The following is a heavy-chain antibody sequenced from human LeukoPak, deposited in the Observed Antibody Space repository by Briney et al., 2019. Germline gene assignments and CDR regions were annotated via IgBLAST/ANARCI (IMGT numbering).Heavy chain of an antibody. D-gene: IGHD5-12*01. CDR1: GFTFSSYW. CDR2: ISSSSSYI. CDR3: ARGGGYSGYDPDDAFDI. Sequence: GGSLRLSCAASGFTFSSYWMGWVRQAPGKGLEWVSSISSSSSYIYYADSVKGRFTISRDNAKNSLYLQMNSLRAEDTAVYYCARGGGYSGYDPDDAFDIWGQGTMVTVSS. V-gene: IGHV3-21*01. J-gene: IGHJ3*02.